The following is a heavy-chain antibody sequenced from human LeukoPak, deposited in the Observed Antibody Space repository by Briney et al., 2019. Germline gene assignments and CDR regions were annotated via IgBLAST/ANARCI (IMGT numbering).Heavy chain of an antibody. V-gene: IGHV3-23*01. J-gene: IGHJ6*02. D-gene: IGHD4-23*01. Sequence: EAGGSLRLSCAASGFTFASYTMTWVRQAPGKGLEWISGISGSGGNTYYADSVKGRFTISRDNSKFTLYLQMNSLRAEDTAVYYCARELGTQGNSVWYYYYGMDVWGQGTTVTVSS. CDR3: ARELGTQGNSVWYYYYGMDV. CDR1: GFTFASYT. CDR2: ISGSGGNT.